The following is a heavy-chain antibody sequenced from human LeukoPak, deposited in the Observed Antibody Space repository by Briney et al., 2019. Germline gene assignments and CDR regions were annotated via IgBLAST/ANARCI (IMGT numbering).Heavy chain of an antibody. D-gene: IGHD6-19*01. CDR3: ARGGQWLVIRGVDC. CDR1: GFTFSSYE. Sequence: GGSLRLSCAASGFTFSSYEMNWVRQAPGKGLEWVAYIGNSGSTIYYADSVKGRLTISRDNAKNSLYLQMNSLRAEDTAIYYCARGGQWLVIRGVDCWGQGALVTVSS. J-gene: IGHJ4*02. V-gene: IGHV3-48*03. CDR2: IGNSGSTI.